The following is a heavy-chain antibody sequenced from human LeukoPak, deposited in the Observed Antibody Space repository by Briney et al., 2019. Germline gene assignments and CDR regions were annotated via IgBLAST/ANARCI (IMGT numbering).Heavy chain of an antibody. CDR2: IGAYNGNR. V-gene: IGHV1-18*01. Sequence: ASVKVSCKASGYTFNTYGISWVRQAPGQGLEWMGWIGAYNGNRNYAQRIQGRVTMTIDTSTSTAYMELRSLRSDDTAVYFCAREAGTGVLRYFDLWGRGTLLTVSS. D-gene: IGHD1-1*01. J-gene: IGHJ2*01. CDR1: GYTFNTYG. CDR3: AREAGTGVLRYFDL.